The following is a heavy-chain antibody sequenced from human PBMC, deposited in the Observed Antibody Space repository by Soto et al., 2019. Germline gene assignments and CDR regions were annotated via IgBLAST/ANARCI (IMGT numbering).Heavy chain of an antibody. Sequence: SVKVSCKASGGTFSSYAISWVRQAPGQGLEWMGGIIPIFGTANYAQKFQGRVTITADESTSTAYMELSSLRSEDTAVYYCAREARPDYDYVWGSYRYYYYGMDVWGQGTTVTVSS. CDR3: AREARPDYDYVWGSYRYYYYGMDV. J-gene: IGHJ6*02. CDR2: IIPIFGTA. V-gene: IGHV1-69*13. D-gene: IGHD3-16*02. CDR1: GGTFSSYA.